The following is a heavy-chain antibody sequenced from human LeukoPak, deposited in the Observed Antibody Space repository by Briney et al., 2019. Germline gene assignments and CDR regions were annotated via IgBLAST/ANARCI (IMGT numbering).Heavy chain of an antibody. CDR1: GGSISSSSYY. CDR2: IYYSGCT. Sequence: SETLFLTCTVSGGSISSSSYYWGWIRQPPGKGLEWIGSIYYSGCTYYNPSLKSRVTISVDTSKNQFSLKLSSVTAADTAVYYCARGPPRRGYSGYVSRYYYYMDVWGKGTTVTVSS. V-gene: IGHV4-39*07. D-gene: IGHD5-12*01. CDR3: ARGPPRRGYSGYVSRYYYYMDV. J-gene: IGHJ6*03.